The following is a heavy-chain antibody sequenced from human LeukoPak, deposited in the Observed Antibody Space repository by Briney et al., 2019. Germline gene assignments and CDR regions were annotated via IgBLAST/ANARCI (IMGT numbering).Heavy chain of an antibody. D-gene: IGHD1-14*01. J-gene: IGHJ6*03. CDR2: IHDGGST. CDR3: ARGRYFDYYMDV. Sequence: SETLSLTCTLSGGSISSGGYYWSWLRQPPGKGLEWIGFIHDGGSTSYNSSLKSRVAISVDRSKNQFSLTLSSVTAADTAIYYCARGRYFDYYMDVWGKGTTVTVSS. CDR1: GGSISSGGYY. V-gene: IGHV4-30-2*01.